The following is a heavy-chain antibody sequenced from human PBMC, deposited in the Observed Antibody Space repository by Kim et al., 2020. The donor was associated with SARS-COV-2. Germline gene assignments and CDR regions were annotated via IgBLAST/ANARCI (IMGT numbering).Heavy chain of an antibody. CDR3: ARVSEYDILTGFDC. V-gene: IGHV4-31*03. D-gene: IGHD3-9*01. CDR2: IYYRGNI. Sequence: SETLSLTCTVSGGSISTDGYYWSWIRQHPGKGLEWIGYIYYRGNIYYNPSLKSRVTISIDTSKNQFSLKLSSVTAADTDLYYCARVSEYDILTGFDCWGQGTLVTVSS. CDR1: GGSISTDGYY. J-gene: IGHJ4*02.